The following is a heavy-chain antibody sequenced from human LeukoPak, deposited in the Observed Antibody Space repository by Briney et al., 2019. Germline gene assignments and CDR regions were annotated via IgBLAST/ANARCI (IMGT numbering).Heavy chain of an antibody. V-gene: IGHV3-21*01. D-gene: IGHD2-15*01. CDR1: GFTFSSYS. J-gene: IGHJ3*02. Sequence: GGSLRLSCAASGFTFSSYSMNWVRQAPGKGLEWLSSISSSSTYTYYGDSVKGRFTISRDNAKNSLYLQMNSLRAEDTAVYYCARDCSGGSCYSSAFDIWGQGTMVTVSS. CDR3: ARDCSGGSCYSSAFDI. CDR2: ISSSSTYT.